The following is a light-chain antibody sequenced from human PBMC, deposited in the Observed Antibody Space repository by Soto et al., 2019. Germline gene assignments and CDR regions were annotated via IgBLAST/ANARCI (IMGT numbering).Light chain of an antibody. CDR1: QSISSN. Sequence: EIVMTQSPATLSVSPGERATLSCRASQSISSNLSWYPQKPGQAPSLLIYGASTRATGIPASFSCSGSGTEFTLTISSLQSEYFAVYYCQQYNNWQLTFGGGTKVEIK. CDR3: QQYNNWQLT. CDR2: GAS. V-gene: IGKV3-15*01. J-gene: IGKJ4*01.